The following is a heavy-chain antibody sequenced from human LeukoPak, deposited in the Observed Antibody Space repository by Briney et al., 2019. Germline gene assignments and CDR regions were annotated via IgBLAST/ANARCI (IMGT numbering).Heavy chain of an antibody. V-gene: IGHV3-21*06. J-gene: IGHJ4*02. CDR2: ISSSSTYI. Sequence: GGSLRLSCAASGFTFSSYGMHWVRQAPGKGLEWVSFISSSSTYIYYADSLKGRFTISRDNAKNSLYLQMNSLRAEDTAVYYCARDGVAELMSALDYWGQGILVTVSS. CDR3: ARDGVAELMSALDY. D-gene: IGHD1-26*01. CDR1: GFTFSSYG.